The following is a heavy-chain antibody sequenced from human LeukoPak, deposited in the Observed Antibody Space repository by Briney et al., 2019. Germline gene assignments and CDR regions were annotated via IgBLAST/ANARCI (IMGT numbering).Heavy chain of an antibody. J-gene: IGHJ4*02. CDR3: AKNIGGLDY. V-gene: IGHV3-21*04. CDR1: GFTFSTYS. CDR2: ISSSSSYI. Sequence: GGSLRLSCAASGFTFSTYSMNWVRQAPGKGLEWVSSISSSSSYIYYADSVKGRFTISRDNSRNTLYLQMNSLRGEDTAVYYCAKNIGGLDYWGQGTLVTVSS. D-gene: IGHD3-10*01.